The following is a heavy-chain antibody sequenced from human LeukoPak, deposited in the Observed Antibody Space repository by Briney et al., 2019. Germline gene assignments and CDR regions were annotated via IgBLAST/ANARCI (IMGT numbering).Heavy chain of an antibody. V-gene: IGHV3-23*01. CDR3: AKDRGLLWFGELLVY. J-gene: IGHJ4*02. CDR1: GFTFSSYG. Sequence: GGSLRLSCAASGFTFSSYGMSWVRQAPGRGVEWVSAISGSGGSTYYADSVKGRFTISRDNSKNTLYLQMNSLRAEDTAVYYCAKDRGLLWFGELLVYWGQGTLVTVSS. D-gene: IGHD3-10*01. CDR2: ISGSGGST.